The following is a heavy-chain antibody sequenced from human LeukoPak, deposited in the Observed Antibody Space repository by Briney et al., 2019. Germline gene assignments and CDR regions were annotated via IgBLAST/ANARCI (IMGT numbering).Heavy chain of an antibody. V-gene: IGHV1-69*13. CDR2: IIPIFGTA. D-gene: IGHD4-11*01. J-gene: IGHJ4*02. CDR3: ARDGSDYSNYPYFDY. Sequence: GASVKVSCKASGGTFSSYAISWVRQAPGQGLEWMGGIIPIFGTANYAQKFQGRVTITADESTGTAYMELSSLRSEDTAVYYCARDGSDYSNYPYFDYWGQGTLVTVSS. CDR1: GGTFSSYA.